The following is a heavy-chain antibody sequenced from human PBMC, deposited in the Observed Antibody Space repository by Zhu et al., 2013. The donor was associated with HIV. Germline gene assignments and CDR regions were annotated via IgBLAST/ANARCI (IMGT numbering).Heavy chain of an antibody. CDR3: ARMSIYDSSGYYYGQIDY. Sequence: QVQLVQSGAEVKKPGSSVKVSCKASGGTFSSYAISWVRQAPGQGLEWMGGIIPIFGTANYAQKFQGRVTITADESTSTAYMELSSLRSEDTAVYYCARMSIYDSSGYYYGQIDYWGQGTLVTVSS. V-gene: IGHV1-69*12. J-gene: IGHJ4*02. D-gene: IGHD3-22*01. CDR2: IIPIFGTA. CDR1: GGTFSSYA.